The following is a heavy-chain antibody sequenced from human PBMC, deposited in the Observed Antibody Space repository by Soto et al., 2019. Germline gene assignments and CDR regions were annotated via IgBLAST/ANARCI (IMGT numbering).Heavy chain of an antibody. CDR3: ARQRNGAGDV. J-gene: IGHJ6*02. Sequence: LVESGGGLVQPGGSLRLSCEASGLTFSTYGFNWVRQAPGKGLEWVSYITSRTTIYYPDSVRGRFTTSRDNAKNSLYLQMNSLRDEDTAVYYCARQRNGAGDVWGQGTTVTVSS. V-gene: IGHV3-48*02. D-gene: IGHD1-1*01. CDR1: GLTFSTYG. CDR2: ITSRTTI.